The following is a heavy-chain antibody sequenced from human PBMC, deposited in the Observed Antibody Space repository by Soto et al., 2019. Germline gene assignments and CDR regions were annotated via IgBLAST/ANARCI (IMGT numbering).Heavy chain of an antibody. D-gene: IGHD2-21*02. V-gene: IGHV1-69*13. CDR2: IIPIFGTA. CDR1: GGTFSSYA. Sequence: SVKVSCKASGGTFSSYAISWVRQAPGQGLEWMGGIIPIFGTANYAQKFQGRVTITADESTSTAYMELSSLRSEDTAVYYCARDSQYCGGDCHPNWFDPWGQGTLVTVSS. J-gene: IGHJ5*02. CDR3: ARDSQYCGGDCHPNWFDP.